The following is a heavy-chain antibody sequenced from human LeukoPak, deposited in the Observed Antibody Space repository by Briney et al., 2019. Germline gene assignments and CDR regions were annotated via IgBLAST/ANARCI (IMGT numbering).Heavy chain of an antibody. V-gene: IGHV4-34*01. J-gene: IGHJ4*02. CDR1: GGSFSGYY. CDR2: INHSGST. D-gene: IGHD6-13*01. CDR3: ARGGGGAAGGEGLRY. Sequence: SETLSHTCAVYGGSFSGYYWSWIRQPPGKGLEWIGEINHSGSTNYNPSLKSRVTISVDTSKNQFSLKLSSVTAADTAVYYCARGGGGAAGGEGLRYWAQGNLLTVFS.